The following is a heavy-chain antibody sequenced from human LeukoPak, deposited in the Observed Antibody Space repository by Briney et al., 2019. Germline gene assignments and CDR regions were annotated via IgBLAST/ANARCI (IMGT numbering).Heavy chain of an antibody. CDR1: GLRFSRGG. V-gene: IGHV3-30*02. CDR2: IRNDGSDK. CDR3: AKADTGYYMYYFVH. Sequence: GGSLRLSCKASGLRFSRGGMHWVRQAPGKGLEWVAFIRNDGSDKYYADSVKGRFTISRDNSRNTLYLQMNNLRSEDTAVYFCAKADTGYYMYYFVHWGQGTLVTVSS. D-gene: IGHD3-22*01. J-gene: IGHJ4*02.